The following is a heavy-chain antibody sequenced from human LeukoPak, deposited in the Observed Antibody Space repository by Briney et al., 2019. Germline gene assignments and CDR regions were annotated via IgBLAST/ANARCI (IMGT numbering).Heavy chain of an antibody. J-gene: IGHJ6*03. CDR1: GFTFSSYG. V-gene: IGHV3-33*06. CDR3: AKDSRYPGGYYYYMDV. CDR2: IWNDGSNK. Sequence: GRSLRLSCAASGFTFSSYGMHWVRQAPGKGLEWVAVIWNDGSNKYYADSVKGRFTISRDNSKNTLYLQMNSLRAEDTAVYYCAKDSRYPGGYYYYMDVWGKGTTVTVSS. D-gene: IGHD4-23*01.